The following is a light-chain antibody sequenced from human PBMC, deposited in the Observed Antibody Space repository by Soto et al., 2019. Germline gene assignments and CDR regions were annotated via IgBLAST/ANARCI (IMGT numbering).Light chain of an antibody. CDR3: QQYDNWPYT. CDR2: GAS. J-gene: IGKJ2*01. Sequence: EIVRTHSPATLSVSPWERAALSCRASQSVSNNLAWYQQKPGQAPRLLIYGASTRATAIPARFSGSGSGTEFTLTISSLQSEDFAVYFCQQYDNWPYTLGQGTKVDIK. CDR1: QSVSNN. V-gene: IGKV3-15*01.